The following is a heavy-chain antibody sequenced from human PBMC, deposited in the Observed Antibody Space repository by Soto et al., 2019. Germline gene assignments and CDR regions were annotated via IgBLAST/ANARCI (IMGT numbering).Heavy chain of an antibody. CDR3: AHGYVQLLSTFHYFDS. Sequence: ESGPTLVNPTQTLTLTCNFSGFSLNGNGVGVGWIRQPPGKALEWLALIYWAGDLRYRPALKSRLTITQDPSKDQVVLTMTNMDPTASGTYYCAHGYVQLLSTFHYFDSWGQGIRVTVSS. D-gene: IGHD5-12*01. CDR1: GFSLNGNGVG. J-gene: IGHJ4*02. CDR2: IYWAGDL. V-gene: IGHV2-5*02.